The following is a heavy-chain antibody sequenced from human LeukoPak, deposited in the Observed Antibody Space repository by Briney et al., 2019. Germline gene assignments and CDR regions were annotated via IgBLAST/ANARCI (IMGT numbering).Heavy chain of an antibody. CDR3: ARTNVYYYDSSDYYPYFDC. CDR1: GYTFTSYG. CDR2: ISAYNGNT. D-gene: IGHD3-22*01. Sequence: GASVKVSCKASGYTFTSYGISWVRQAPGQGLEWMGWISAYNGNTNYAQKLQGRVTMTTDTSTSTAYMELRSLRSDDTAVYYCARTNVYYYDSSDYYPYFDCWGQGTLVTVSS. V-gene: IGHV1-18*01. J-gene: IGHJ4*02.